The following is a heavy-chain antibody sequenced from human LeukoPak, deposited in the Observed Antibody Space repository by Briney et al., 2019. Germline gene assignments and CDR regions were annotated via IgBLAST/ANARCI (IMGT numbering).Heavy chain of an antibody. V-gene: IGHV3-48*01. D-gene: IGHD2-8*01. CDR1: GFSVSSTY. J-gene: IGHJ3*02. Sequence: GGSLRLSCAASGFSVSSTYMTRVRQAPGKGLEWVSYISSRSNTMYYADSVKGRFTISRDNAKNSLYLQMNSLRAEDTAVYYCARDGPTYCTNGVCSPSDAFDIWGQGTMVTVSS. CDR2: ISSRSNTM. CDR3: ARDGPTYCTNGVCSPSDAFDI.